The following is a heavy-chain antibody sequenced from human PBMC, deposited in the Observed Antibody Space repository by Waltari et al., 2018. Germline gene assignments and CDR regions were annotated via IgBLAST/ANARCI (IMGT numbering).Heavy chain of an antibody. CDR3: ARIAAAGKSGIDY. D-gene: IGHD6-13*01. CDR2: TNHSGST. V-gene: IGHV4-34*01. J-gene: IGHJ4*02. CDR1: GGSFSGYY. Sequence: QVQLQQWGAGLLKPSETLSPTCAVYGGSFSGYYWSWIRQPPGKGLGWIGETNHSGSTNSNPSPKSRATISVDTSKNQFSLKLSSVTAADTAVYYCARIAAAGKSGIDYWGQGTLVTVSS.